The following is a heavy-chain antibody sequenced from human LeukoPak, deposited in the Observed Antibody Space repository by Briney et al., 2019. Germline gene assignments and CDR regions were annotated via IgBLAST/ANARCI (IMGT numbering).Heavy chain of an antibody. D-gene: IGHD1-26*01. CDR1: GGSVSSGSYY. V-gene: IGHV4-61*01. J-gene: IGHJ5*02. CDR3: ARGGGSYSGKGWFDP. Sequence: SETLSLTCTVSGGSVSSGSYYWSWIRQPPGEGLGWIGVIYYSGSTNYNPSLKSRVTISVDTSKNQFSLKLSSVTAADTAVYYCARGGGSYSGKGWFDPWGQGTLVTVSS. CDR2: IYYSGST.